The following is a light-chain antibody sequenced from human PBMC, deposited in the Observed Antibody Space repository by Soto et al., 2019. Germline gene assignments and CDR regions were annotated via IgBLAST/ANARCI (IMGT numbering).Light chain of an antibody. CDR2: DAS. CDR3: QQFGSSRLT. V-gene: IGKV3-20*01. J-gene: IGKJ4*01. Sequence: EVVLTQSPGTLSLSPGERATLSCRASQSVTSTYLAWYQQKPGQAPRLLIYDASTRATGIPDRFSGSGSGADFTLTISSLEPEDSAVYYCQQFGSSRLTFGGGTKVEI. CDR1: QSVTSTY.